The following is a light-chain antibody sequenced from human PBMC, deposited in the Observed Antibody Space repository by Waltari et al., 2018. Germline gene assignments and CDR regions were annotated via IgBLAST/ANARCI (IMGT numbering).Light chain of an antibody. CDR1: RSNIGSNS. CDR3: AAWDDSLSGRV. J-gene: IGLJ3*02. V-gene: IGLV1-47*01. Sequence: QSVLTQPPSASGTPGQRVTISCSGSRSNIGSNSVYWYQQPPGTAPQLLIYRNNQRPSGGPDRSSGSKSGTSASLAISGLRSEDETDYCCAAWDDSLSGRVFGGGTKVTVL. CDR2: RNN.